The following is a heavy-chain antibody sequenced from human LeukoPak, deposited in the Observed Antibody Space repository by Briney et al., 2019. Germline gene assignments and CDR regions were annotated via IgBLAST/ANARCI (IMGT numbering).Heavy chain of an antibody. V-gene: IGHV4-39*01. D-gene: IGHD4-17*01. CDR1: GGSISSSSYY. CDR2: IYYSGST. Sequence: SETLSLTCTVSGGSISSSSYYWGWIRQPPGKGLEWIGSIYYSGSTYYNPSLKSRVTISVDTSKNQFSLKLSSVTAADTAVYYCARRLGTVTYYYYYYMDVWGKGTTVTVSS. CDR3: ARRLGTVTYYYYYYMDV. J-gene: IGHJ6*03.